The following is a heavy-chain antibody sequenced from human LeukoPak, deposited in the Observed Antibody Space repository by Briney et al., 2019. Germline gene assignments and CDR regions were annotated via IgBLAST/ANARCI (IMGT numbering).Heavy chain of an antibody. CDR3: AKDREVTGYYYYYGMDV. V-gene: IGHV3-30*18. D-gene: IGHD2-21*02. J-gene: IGHJ6*02. CDR1: GFTFSSYG. Sequence: PGRSLRLSCAASGFTFSSYGMHWVRQAPGKGLEWVAVISYDGSNKYYADSVKGRFTISRDNSKNTLYLQMNSLRAEDTAVYYCAKDREVTGYYYYYGMDVWGQGTTVTVFS. CDR2: ISYDGSNK.